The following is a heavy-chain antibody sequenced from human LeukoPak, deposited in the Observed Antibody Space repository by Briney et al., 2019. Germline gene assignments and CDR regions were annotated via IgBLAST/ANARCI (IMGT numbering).Heavy chain of an antibody. CDR2: IYYSGST. D-gene: IGHD5-18*01. Sequence: PSETLSLTCIVSGGSISRSNSYWCWIRQPPGTGLEWIGSIYYSGSTSYNPSLKGRVTISIDTSKSQFSLKLNSVTAADTAVYYCASHPYSSYYYGMDVWGQRTTVTVSS. V-gene: IGHV4-39*01. CDR3: ASHPYSSYYYGMDV. J-gene: IGHJ6*02. CDR1: GGSISRSNSY.